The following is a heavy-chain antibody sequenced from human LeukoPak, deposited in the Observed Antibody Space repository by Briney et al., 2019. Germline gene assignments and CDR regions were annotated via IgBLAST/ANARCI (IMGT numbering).Heavy chain of an antibody. Sequence: GASVKGYCKASGYTVTGYYMHWVRQAPGQGLEWMGWINPNSRGTNYAQKFQGWVTMTRDTSISTAYMELSRLRSDDTAVYYCARVNGKEREPNGVSTAFDYWGQGTLVTVSS. J-gene: IGHJ4*02. CDR3: ARVNGKEREPNGVSTAFDY. V-gene: IGHV1-2*04. CDR1: GYTVTGYY. D-gene: IGHD2-8*01. CDR2: INPNSRGT.